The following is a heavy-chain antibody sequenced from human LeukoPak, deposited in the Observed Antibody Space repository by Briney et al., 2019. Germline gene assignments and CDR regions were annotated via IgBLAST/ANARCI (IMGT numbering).Heavy chain of an antibody. V-gene: IGHV3-48*04. CDR2: ISSSGSTI. Sequence: GGSLRLSCAASRFTFSSYWMSWVRQAPGKGLEWVSYISSSGSTIYYADSVKGRFTITRDNAKNSLYLQMNSLRAEDTAVYYCARDSLARPLGYWGQGTLVTVSS. J-gene: IGHJ4*02. CDR1: RFTFSSYW. CDR3: ARDSLARPLGY.